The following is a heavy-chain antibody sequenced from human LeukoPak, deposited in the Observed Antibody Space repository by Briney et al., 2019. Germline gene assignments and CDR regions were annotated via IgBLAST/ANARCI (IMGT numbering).Heavy chain of an antibody. CDR2: INHSGST. J-gene: IGHJ4*02. D-gene: IGHD3-3*01. Sequence: SETLSLTCAVYGGHFSGYYWSWIRQSPGKGLEWIGEINHSGSTNYNPSLKSRVTISVDTSKNQFSLKLSSVTAADTAVYYCARGRASYDFWSGYLFDYWGQGTLVTVSS. V-gene: IGHV4-34*01. CDR1: GGHFSGYY. CDR3: ARGRASYDFWSGYLFDY.